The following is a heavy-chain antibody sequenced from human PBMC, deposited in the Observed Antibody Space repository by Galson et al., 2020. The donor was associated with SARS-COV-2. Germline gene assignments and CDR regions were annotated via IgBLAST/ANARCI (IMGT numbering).Heavy chain of an antibody. CDR2: TFYRSKWYN. J-gene: IGHJ4*02. CDR3: ARGGSGRGYVY. Sequence: SPSRGLEWLGRTFYRSKWYNDYAVSVKSRITINPDTSKNQFSLQLNSVTPEDTAVYYCARGGSGRGYVYWGQGTLVTVSS. V-gene: IGHV6-1*01. D-gene: IGHD6-13*01.